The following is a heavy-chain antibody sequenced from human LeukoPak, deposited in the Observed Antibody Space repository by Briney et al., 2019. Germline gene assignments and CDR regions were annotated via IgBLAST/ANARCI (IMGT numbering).Heavy chain of an antibody. V-gene: IGHV3-23*01. Sequence: GGSLRLSCAASGFTFSSYAMSSVRQAPGKRLEWVSGISSSGGSTYYADSVKGRFTISRDNSKNTLYLHMNSLRAEDTAVYYCAKGPTYSSSWSPTTWNWFDPWGQGTLVTVSS. CDR2: ISSSGGST. CDR1: GFTFSSYA. J-gene: IGHJ5*02. D-gene: IGHD6-13*01. CDR3: AKGPTYSSSWSPTTWNWFDP.